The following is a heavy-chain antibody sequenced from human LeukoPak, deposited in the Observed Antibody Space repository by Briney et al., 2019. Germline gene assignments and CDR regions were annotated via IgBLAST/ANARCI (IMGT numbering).Heavy chain of an antibody. CDR3: ARFPSRPWDTSGYYDPGLIYPEY. J-gene: IGHJ4*02. CDR2: MSGSDSII. V-gene: IGHV3-11*01. D-gene: IGHD3-22*01. Sequence: GGSLRLSCAASGFTFNNYAMGWVRQAPGKGLEWVSYMSGSDSIIYYADSVKGRFTISRDNAKNSLYLQMNSLRAEDTAVYYCARFPSRPWDTSGYYDPGLIYPEYWGQGTLVTVSS. CDR1: GFTFNNYA.